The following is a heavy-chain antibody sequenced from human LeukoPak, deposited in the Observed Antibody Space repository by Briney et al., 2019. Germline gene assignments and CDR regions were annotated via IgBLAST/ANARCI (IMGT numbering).Heavy chain of an antibody. CDR1: GFTFSSYA. D-gene: IGHD3-22*01. CDR2: ISGSGGST. J-gene: IGHJ4*02. V-gene: IGHV3-23*01. Sequence: GGSLRLSCAASGFTFSSYAMSWVRQAPGKGLEWVSAISGSGGSTYYADSVKGRFTISRDNSKNTLYLQMNSLRAEDTAVYYCAKGQSYYYDSSGYYGSYWGQGTLVTVSS. CDR3: AKGQSYYYDSSGYYGSY.